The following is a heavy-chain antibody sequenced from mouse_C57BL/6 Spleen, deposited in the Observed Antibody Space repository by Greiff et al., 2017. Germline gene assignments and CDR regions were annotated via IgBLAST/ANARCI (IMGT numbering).Heavy chain of an antibody. Sequence: EVKLQESGPELVKPGASVKMSCKASGYTFTDYNMHWVKQSHGKSLEWIGYINPNNGGTSYNQKFKGKATLTVNKSSSTAYMELRSLTSEDSAVYYCARSGDYDYENYAMDYWGQGTSVTVSS. J-gene: IGHJ4*01. D-gene: IGHD2-4*01. CDR3: ARSGDYDYENYAMDY. CDR2: INPNNGGT. V-gene: IGHV1-22*01. CDR1: GYTFTDYN.